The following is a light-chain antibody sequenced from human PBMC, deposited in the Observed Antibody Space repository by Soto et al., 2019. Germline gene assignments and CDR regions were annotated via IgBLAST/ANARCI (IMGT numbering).Light chain of an antibody. CDR2: SNN. CDR1: NSNIGSNA. CDR3: AAWDDSLRGRV. V-gene: IGLV1-44*01. J-gene: IGLJ2*01. Sequence: QSVLTQPPSVSGPPGQRVTISCSGSNSNIGSNAVSWYQQLPGTAPKSLIYSNNQRPSGVPDRISGSKSGTSASLAISGLQSEDEAEYYCAAWDDSLRGRVFGGGTKLTVL.